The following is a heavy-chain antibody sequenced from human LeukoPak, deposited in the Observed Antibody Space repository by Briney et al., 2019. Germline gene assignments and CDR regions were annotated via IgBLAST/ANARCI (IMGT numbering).Heavy chain of an antibody. J-gene: IGHJ6*03. V-gene: IGHV3-33*06. Sequence: SGGSLRLSCAASGFTFSSYGMHWVRQAPGKGLEWVAVIWYDGSNKYYADSVKGRFTISRDNSKNTLYLQMDSLRAEDTAVYYCAKGPKGATAYYYYYMDVWGKGTTVTVSS. CDR2: IWYDGSNK. CDR1: GFTFSSYG. CDR3: AKGPKGATAYYYYYMDV. D-gene: IGHD1-26*01.